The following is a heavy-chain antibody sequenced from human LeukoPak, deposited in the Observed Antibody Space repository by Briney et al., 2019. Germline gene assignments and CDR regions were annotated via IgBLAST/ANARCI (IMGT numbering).Heavy chain of an antibody. CDR1: GFTFSSYW. J-gene: IGHJ4*02. V-gene: IGHV3-74*01. CDR2: INSDGSST. D-gene: IGHD5-24*01. CDR3: ARARRDGYNYVVDY. Sequence: GGSLRLSCAASGFTFSSYWMHWVRQAPGKGLVWVSRINSDGSSTSYADSVKGRFTISRDNAKNTLYLQMNSLRAEDTAVYYCARARRDGYNYVVDYWGQGTLVTVSS.